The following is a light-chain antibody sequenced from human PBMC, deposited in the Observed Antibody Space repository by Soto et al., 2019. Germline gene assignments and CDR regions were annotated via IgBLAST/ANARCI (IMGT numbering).Light chain of an antibody. CDR1: SSDVGSYNL. CDR2: EVN. V-gene: IGLV2-23*02. CDR3: CSYAGISTPVV. J-gene: IGLJ2*01. Sequence: QSVLTQPASVSGSPGQSITISCTGTSSDVGSYNLVSWYQQYPGKAPKVIIYEVNKWPSGASTRFSGSKSGNTASLTISGLQAEDEADDYGCSYAGISTPVVFGGGTKLTVL.